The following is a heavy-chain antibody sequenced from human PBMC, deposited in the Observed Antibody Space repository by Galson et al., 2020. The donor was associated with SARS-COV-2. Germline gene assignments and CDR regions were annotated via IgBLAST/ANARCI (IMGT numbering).Heavy chain of an antibody. CDR1: GYTVTELS. J-gene: IGHJ3*01. CDR2: FDPADDET. CDR3: ATVRAGFGELTPSGAFDL. Sequence: GESLKISCKVSGYTVTELSMHWVRQAPGKGLEWLGTFDPADDETIYAQKFQDRVTMTEDTSTDTAYMELSSLRSEDTAVYYCATVRAGFGELTPSGAFDLWGQGTMVTVSS. V-gene: IGHV1-24*01. D-gene: IGHD3-10*01.